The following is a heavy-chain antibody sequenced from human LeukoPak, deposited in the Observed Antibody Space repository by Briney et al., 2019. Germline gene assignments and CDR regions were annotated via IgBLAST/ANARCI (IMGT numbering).Heavy chain of an antibody. J-gene: IGHJ4*02. CDR3: ARGPRYNGDYVRGNTIDY. D-gene: IGHD4-17*01. CDR1: GGTFSSYA. Sequence: GASVKVSCKASGGTFSSYAISWVRQAPGQGLEWMGRIIPILGIANYAQKFQGRVTITADKSTSTAYMELSSLRSEDTAVYYCARGPRYNGDYVRGNTIDYWGQGTLVTVSS. CDR2: IIPILGIA. V-gene: IGHV1-69*04.